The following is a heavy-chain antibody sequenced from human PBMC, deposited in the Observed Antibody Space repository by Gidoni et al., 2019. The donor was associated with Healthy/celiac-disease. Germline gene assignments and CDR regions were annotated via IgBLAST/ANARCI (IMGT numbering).Heavy chain of an antibody. D-gene: IGHD3-22*01. CDR3: ARGNPDSSGYQTACYYCYMDV. J-gene: IGHJ6*03. Sequence: PGSSVKVSCKASGGTFSSYAISWVRQAPGQGLEWMGGIIPIFGTANYGQKFQGRVTITADETTSTAYMELSSLRSEDTAGYYCARGNPDSSGYQTACYYCYMDVWGKGTTVTVSS. CDR1: GGTFSSYA. CDR2: IIPIFGTA. V-gene: IGHV1-69*01.